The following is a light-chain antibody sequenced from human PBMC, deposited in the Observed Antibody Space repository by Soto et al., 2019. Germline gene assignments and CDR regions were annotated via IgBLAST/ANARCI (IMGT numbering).Light chain of an antibody. J-gene: IGKJ4*01. V-gene: IGKV3-11*01. Sequence: EIVLTQSPATLSLSPGDSATLSCTASQDIRIFLAWYQQKPGQAPRLLIYNASQRATGIPARFNGSGSGTDFTLTIRRLGPEDFAVYYCQQRYNWPRLTFGGGTKVAIK. CDR2: NAS. CDR1: QDIRIF. CDR3: QQRYNWPRLT.